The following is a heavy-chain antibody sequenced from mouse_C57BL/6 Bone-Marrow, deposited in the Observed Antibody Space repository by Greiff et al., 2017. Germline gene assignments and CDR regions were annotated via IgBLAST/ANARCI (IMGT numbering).Heavy chain of an antibody. Sequence: VQLQQPGAELVRPGSSVKLSCKASGYTFTSYWMHWVKQRPIQGLEWIGNIDPSDSETHYNQKFKDKATLTVDKSSSTAYMQLSSLTSVDSAVYYCARSEGGYYVSLAYWGQGTLVTVSA. CDR1: GYTFTSYW. CDR3: ARSEGGYYVSLAY. CDR2: IDPSDSET. J-gene: IGHJ3*01. V-gene: IGHV1-52*01. D-gene: IGHD2-3*01.